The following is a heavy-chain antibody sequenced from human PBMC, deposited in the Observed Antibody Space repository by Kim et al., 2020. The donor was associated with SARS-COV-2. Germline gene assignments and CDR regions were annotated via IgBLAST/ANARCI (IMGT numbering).Heavy chain of an antibody. CDR2: VSWNGSRT. V-gene: IGHV3-35*01. J-gene: IGHJ4*02. CDR1: GFTFSNSD. Sequence: GGSLRLSCAASGFTFSNSDMNWVHQAPGKGLEWVSGVSWNGSRTHYADSVKGRFTISRDNSRNTLYLQTNSLRAEDTAVYYCVSKGTAMVVVPAAYGEVLERPAGITICGVVISDYWGQGALVTVSS. D-gene: IGHD3-3*01. CDR3: VSKGTAMVVVPAAYGEVLERPAGITICGVVISDY.